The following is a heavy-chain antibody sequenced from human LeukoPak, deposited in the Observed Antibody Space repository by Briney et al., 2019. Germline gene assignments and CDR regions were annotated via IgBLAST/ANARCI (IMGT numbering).Heavy chain of an antibody. V-gene: IGHV4-59*01. D-gene: IGHD1-1*01. J-gene: IGHJ4*02. CDR2: IHYSGST. CDR1: GGSISSYY. Sequence: SETLSLTCSVSGGSISSYYWTWIRQFPGQGLEWIGYIHYSGSTNHNPSLRSRVIMSVDTSRNQFSLKLSSVTAADTAVYFCVKVGGTGHFDDWGQGTLVTVSS. CDR3: VKVGGTGHFDD.